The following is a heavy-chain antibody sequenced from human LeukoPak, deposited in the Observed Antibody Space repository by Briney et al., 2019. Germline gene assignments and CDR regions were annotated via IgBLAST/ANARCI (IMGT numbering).Heavy chain of an antibody. CDR1: GGSINSYY. J-gene: IGHJ4*02. CDR2: IDYSGNT. V-gene: IGHV4-59*01. D-gene: IGHD1-14*01. CDR3: ARWRGTGLFDY. Sequence: SETLSLTCTVSGGSINSYYWSWIRQLPGKGLEWIGYIDYSGNTNYNPSLKSRVIISLDTSKNQFSLRLTSVTAVDTALYYCARWRGTGLFDYWGQGTLVTVSS.